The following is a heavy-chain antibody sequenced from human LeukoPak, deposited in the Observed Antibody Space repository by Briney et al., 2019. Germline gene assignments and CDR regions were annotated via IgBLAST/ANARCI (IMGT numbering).Heavy chain of an antibody. D-gene: IGHD5-18*01. CDR3: ARNPSYSYGPNHDAFDI. J-gene: IGHJ3*02. Sequence: TSETLSLTCTVTGGSISSYYWSWIRQPPGKGLEWIGYIYSSGSTDYSPSLKSRVTISVDTSKNQFSLRLSSVTAADTAVYYCARNPSYSYGPNHDAFDIWGQGTMVTVSS. V-gene: IGHV4-59*08. CDR1: GGSISSYY. CDR2: IYSSGST.